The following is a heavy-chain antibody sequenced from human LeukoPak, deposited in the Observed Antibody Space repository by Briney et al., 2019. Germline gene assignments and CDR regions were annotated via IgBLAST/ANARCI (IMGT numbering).Heavy chain of an antibody. Sequence: SXRLSCAASGFTFSSYAMSWVRQAPGKGLEWVSAISGSGGSTYYADSVKGRFTSSRDNSKNTLYLQMNSLRAEDTAVYYCVSSSSRYSFDYWGQGTLVTVSS. D-gene: IGHD6-13*01. CDR1: GFTFSSYA. CDR2: ISGSGGST. CDR3: VSSSSRYSFDY. V-gene: IGHV3-23*01. J-gene: IGHJ4*02.